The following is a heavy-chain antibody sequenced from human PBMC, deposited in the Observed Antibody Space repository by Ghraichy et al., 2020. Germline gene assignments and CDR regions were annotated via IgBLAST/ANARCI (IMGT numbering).Heavy chain of an antibody. CDR1: GGSFRGYY. J-gene: IGHJ5*02. D-gene: IGHD3-3*01. V-gene: IGHV4-34*01. Sequence: GSLSLTCAVYGGSFRGYYWSWIRQPPGKGLEWIGEINHSGSTNYNPSLKSRVTISVDTSKNQFSLKLSSVTAADTAVYYCARAGRYYDFWSGYRNWFDPWGQGTLFTVSS. CDR3: ARAGRYYDFWSGYRNWFDP. CDR2: INHSGST.